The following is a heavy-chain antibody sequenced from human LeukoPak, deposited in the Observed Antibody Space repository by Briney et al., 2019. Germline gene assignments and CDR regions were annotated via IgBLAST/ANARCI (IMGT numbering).Heavy chain of an antibody. CDR2: ISGSGGST. CDR1: GFTFSSYA. CDR3: AKGPYYGSGSSYYYYGLDV. D-gene: IGHD3-10*01. Sequence: PGGSLRLSCAASGFTFSSYAMSWVRQAPGKGLEWVSAISGSGGSTYYADSVKGRFTSSRGNSKNTLYLQMNSLRAEDTAVYYCAKGPYYGSGSSYYYYGLDVWGQGTTVTVSS. J-gene: IGHJ6*02. V-gene: IGHV3-23*01.